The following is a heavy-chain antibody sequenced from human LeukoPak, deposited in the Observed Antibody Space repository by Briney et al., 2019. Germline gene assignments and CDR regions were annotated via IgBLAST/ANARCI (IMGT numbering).Heavy chain of an antibody. J-gene: IGHJ4*02. CDR2: IHHSVST. CDR3: SRENGAFSPFGY. CDR1: GDSISSSNW. D-gene: IGHD2-8*01. Sequence: PSGTLSLTCAVSGDSISSSNWWSWVRQSPGKGLEWIADIHHSVSTNYNPSLKSRGTLPLDKSKNHLSLTLASVTAADTAVYYCSRENGAFSPFGYWGQGTLVTVLS. V-gene: IGHV4-4*02.